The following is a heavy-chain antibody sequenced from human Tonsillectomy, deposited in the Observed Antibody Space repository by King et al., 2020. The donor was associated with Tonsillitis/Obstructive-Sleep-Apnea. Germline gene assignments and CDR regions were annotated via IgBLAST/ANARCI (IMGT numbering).Heavy chain of an antibody. J-gene: IGHJ4*02. CDR1: GGSISSTNW. D-gene: IGHD3-10*01. CDR2: XFHSGST. Sequence: QLXESGPGXVKPSGTLSLTCGVSGGSISSTNWWIWVRQPPGKGLEWIGEXFHSGSTSYNPSLKSRVTISLDKSKNQFSLKLRSVTAADTALYYCARGGFYGSGSPALYFDYWGQGTLVTVSS. V-gene: IGHV4-4*02. CDR3: ARGGFYGSGSPALYFDY.